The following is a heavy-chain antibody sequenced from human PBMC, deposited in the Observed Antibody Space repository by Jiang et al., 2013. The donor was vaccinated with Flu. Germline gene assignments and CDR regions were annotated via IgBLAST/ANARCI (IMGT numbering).Heavy chain of an antibody. J-gene: IGHJ5*02. D-gene: IGHD3-16*01. CDR1: GDSITNSNW. V-gene: IGHV4-4*02. CDR2: IFHTGKN. CDR3: AREDRISRGGGSDA. Sequence: SGPGLVKPSGTLFLTCDVSGDSITNSNWWTWVRQSPGKGLEWIGQIFHTGKNIYNPSFKVRLSLSVDQSRNQFFLNLSSVTVVDTALYYCAREDRISRGGGSDAWGQGILVVVSS.